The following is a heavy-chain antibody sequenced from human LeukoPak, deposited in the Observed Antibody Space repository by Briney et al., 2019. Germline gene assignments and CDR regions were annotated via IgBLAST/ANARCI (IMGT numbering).Heavy chain of an antibody. J-gene: IGHJ5*02. Sequence: PSGTVSLTCADSGGSISSSNWWSWIRQHPGKGLEWIGYIYYSGSTYYNPSLKSRVTISVDTSKNQFSLKLSSVTAADTAVYYCARLAVGSSTSGNWFDPWGQGTLVTVSS. V-gene: IGHV4-31*11. D-gene: IGHD2-2*01. CDR2: IYYSGST. CDR3: ARLAVGSSTSGNWFDP. CDR1: GGSISSSNW.